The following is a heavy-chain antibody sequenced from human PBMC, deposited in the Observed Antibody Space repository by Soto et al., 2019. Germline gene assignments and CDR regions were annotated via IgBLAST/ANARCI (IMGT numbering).Heavy chain of an antibody. J-gene: IGHJ3*02. CDR2: IIPSFGTA. Sequence: QVQLVQSGAEVKKPGSSVKVSCKASGGTFSSYAISWVRQSPGQGPQWMGGIIPSFGTANYAQKFQGRVTITADESTSTAYMELSSLRSADTDVYYCASKLRWEPPGAFDIWGQGTMVTVSS. D-gene: IGHD1-26*01. V-gene: IGHV1-69*01. CDR3: ASKLRWEPPGAFDI. CDR1: GGTFSSYA.